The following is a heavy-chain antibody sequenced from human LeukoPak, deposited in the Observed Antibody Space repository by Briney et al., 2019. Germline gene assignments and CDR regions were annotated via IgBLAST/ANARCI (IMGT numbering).Heavy chain of an antibody. CDR2: ISYDGSNK. CDR3: ARVGLHGIAAAGTFDY. D-gene: IGHD6-13*01. J-gene: IGHJ4*02. V-gene: IGHV3-30-3*01. CDR1: GFTFSSYA. Sequence: PGGSLRLSCAASGFTFSSYAMHWVRQAPGKGLEWVAVISYDGSNKYYADSVKGRFTISRDNSKSTLYLQMNSLRAEDTAVYYCARVGLHGIAAAGTFDYWGQGTLVTVSS.